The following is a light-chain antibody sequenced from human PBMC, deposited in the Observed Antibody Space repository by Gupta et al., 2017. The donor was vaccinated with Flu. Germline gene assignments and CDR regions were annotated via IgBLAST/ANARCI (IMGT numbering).Light chain of an antibody. CDR3: QYYEDGRTDPNVV. CDR2: RNS. V-gene: IGLV1-40*01. Sequence: QSVLTQPPSVSGAPGQRVTISCTGTTSNIGAEYDVHWYQQLPGTAPKLLIYRNSNRPSGVPDRCSGSKSGTSASLAITGLQAEDEANYYCQYYEDGRTDPNVVFGGGTKLTVL. J-gene: IGLJ2*01. CDR1: TSNIGAEYD.